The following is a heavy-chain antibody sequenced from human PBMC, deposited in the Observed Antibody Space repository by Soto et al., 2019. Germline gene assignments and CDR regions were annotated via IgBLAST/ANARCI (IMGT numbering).Heavy chain of an antibody. CDR3: ARAGGAYGGALEYFQH. Sequence: GASVKVSCKASGGTFSSYAISWVRQAPGQGLEWMGGIIPIFGTANYAQKFQGRVTITADESTSTAYMELSSLRSEDTAVYYCARAGGAYGGALEYFQHWGQGTLVTVSS. D-gene: IGHD2-21*01. CDR2: IIPIFGTA. V-gene: IGHV1-69*13. CDR1: GGTFSSYA. J-gene: IGHJ1*01.